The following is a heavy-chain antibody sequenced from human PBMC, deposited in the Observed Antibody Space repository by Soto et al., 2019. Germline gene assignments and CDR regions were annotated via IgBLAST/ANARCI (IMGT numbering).Heavy chain of an antibody. J-gene: IGHJ4*02. D-gene: IGHD6-19*01. CDR3: ARDEAIFGSSGWYDLDY. V-gene: IGHV1-18*04. CDR2: ISAYNGNT. Sequence: QVQLVQSGAEVKKPGASVKVSCKASGYTFTSYGISWVRQAPGQGLEWMGWISAYNGNTNYAQKLQGRVTMTTDTSTSTAYMELRSLRFDDTAVYYCARDEAIFGSSGWYDLDYWGQGTLVTVSS. CDR1: GYTFTSYG.